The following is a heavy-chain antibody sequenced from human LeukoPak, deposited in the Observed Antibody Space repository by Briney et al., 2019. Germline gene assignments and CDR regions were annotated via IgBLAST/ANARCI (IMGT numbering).Heavy chain of an antibody. V-gene: IGHV4-38-2*01. CDR2: IYHSGST. D-gene: IGHD3-10*01. Sequence: RASETLSLTCAVSGYSISSGYYWGWIRQPPGKGLEWIGSIYHSGSTYYNPSLKSRVTISVDTSKNQFSLKLSSVTAADTAVYYCARWNHYYGSGSYAFDIWGQGTMVTVSS. J-gene: IGHJ3*02. CDR1: GYSISSGYY. CDR3: ARWNHYYGSGSYAFDI.